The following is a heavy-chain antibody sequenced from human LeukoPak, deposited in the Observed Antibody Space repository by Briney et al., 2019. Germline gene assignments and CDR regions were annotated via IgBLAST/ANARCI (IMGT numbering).Heavy chain of an antibody. V-gene: IGHV1-18*01. D-gene: IGHD3-22*01. CDR3: AREFYYDSSGYYPDY. CDR2: ISAYNGNT. CDR1: GYTFTSYG. J-gene: IGHJ4*02. Sequence: GASVKVSCKASGYTFTSYGISWVRQAPGQGLEWMGWISAYNGNTNYAQKLQGRVTMTTDTSTSTAYMELRSLRSDDTAVYYCAREFYYDSSGYYPDYWGQGTLVTVSS.